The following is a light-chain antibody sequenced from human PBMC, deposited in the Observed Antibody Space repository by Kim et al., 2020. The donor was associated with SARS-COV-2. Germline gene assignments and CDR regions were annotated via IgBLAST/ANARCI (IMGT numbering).Light chain of an antibody. Sequence: ELTQPPSASGTPGQRVTISCSGSSSDIGDNFVYWYHQLPGTAPKLLIYRNNQRPSGVPDRFSGSKSGTSASLAISGLRSDDEADYFCATWDDSLSGPVFGGGTKLTVL. V-gene: IGLV1-47*01. CDR2: RNN. CDR1: SSDIGDNF. J-gene: IGLJ3*02. CDR3: ATWDDSLSGPV.